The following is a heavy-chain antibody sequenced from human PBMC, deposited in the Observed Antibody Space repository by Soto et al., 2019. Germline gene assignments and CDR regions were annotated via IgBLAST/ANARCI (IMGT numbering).Heavy chain of an antibody. CDR1: GFTFSSYW. CDR2: INSDGSST. D-gene: IGHD6-13*01. Sequence: GSLRLSCAASGFTFSSYWMHWFRQAPGKGLVWVSRINSDGSSTSYADSVKGRFTISRDNAKNTLYLQMNSLRAEDTAVYYCARDVRAAADSYYMDVWGKGTTVTVSS. V-gene: IGHV3-74*01. J-gene: IGHJ6*03. CDR3: ARDVRAAADSYYMDV.